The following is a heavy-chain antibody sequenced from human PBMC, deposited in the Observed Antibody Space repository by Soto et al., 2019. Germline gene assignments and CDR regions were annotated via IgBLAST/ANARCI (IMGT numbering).Heavy chain of an antibody. Sequence: GGSLRLSCAASGFTFSSYAMSWARQAPGKGLEWVSAISGSGGSTYYADSVKGRFTISRDNSKNTLYLQMNSLRAEDTAVYYCAKWGLLHLGELSPPWGQGTLVTVSS. V-gene: IGHV3-23*01. D-gene: IGHD3-16*02. CDR3: AKWGLLHLGELSPP. CDR2: ISGSGGST. J-gene: IGHJ5*02. CDR1: GFTFSSYA.